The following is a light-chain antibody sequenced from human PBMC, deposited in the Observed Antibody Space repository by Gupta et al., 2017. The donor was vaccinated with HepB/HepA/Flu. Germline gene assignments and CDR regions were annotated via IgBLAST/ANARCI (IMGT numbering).Light chain of an antibody. CDR2: GAS. CDR3: QHYGSSPYT. J-gene: IGKJ5*01. V-gene: IGKV3-20*01. CDR1: QTISSYY. Sequence: ETVLTQTPGILSVSQGEGATLSCKASQTISSYYVSCYQQKPGQAPRLLVDGASRRSTDIPDICGGGSSGTVFTLTSRRLEAEYSALYYYQHYGSSPYTFGQGTRLEIK.